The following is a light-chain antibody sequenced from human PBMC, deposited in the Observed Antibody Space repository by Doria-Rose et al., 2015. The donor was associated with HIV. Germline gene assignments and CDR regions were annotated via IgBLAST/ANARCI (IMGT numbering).Light chain of an antibody. CDR2: WAS. Sequence: DIRLTQSPKSLGMSLGERATLNCKSNQSLLYTSKNYLAWYQQKPGQPPKLLIYWASTRQSGVPARFSGSGSGTDFTLTISSLEAEGVAVYYCQQYYDTPSFGPGTTVDIK. CDR1: QSLLYTSKNY. J-gene: IGKJ3*01. V-gene: IGKV4-1*01. CDR3: QQYYDTPS.